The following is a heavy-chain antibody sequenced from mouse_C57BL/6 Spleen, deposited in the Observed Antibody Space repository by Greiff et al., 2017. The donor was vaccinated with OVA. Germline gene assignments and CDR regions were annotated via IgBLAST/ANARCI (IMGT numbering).Heavy chain of an antibody. CDR2: INYDGSST. D-gene: IGHD2-1*01. V-gene: IGHV5-16*01. Sequence: EVQLQESEGGLVQPGSSMKLSCTASGFTFSDYYMAWVRQVPEKGLEWVANINYDGSSTYYLDSLKSRFIISRDNAKNILYLQMSSLKSEDTATYYCAREAYGNSMDYWGQGTSVTVSS. CDR3: AREAYGNSMDY. J-gene: IGHJ4*01. CDR1: GFTFSDYY.